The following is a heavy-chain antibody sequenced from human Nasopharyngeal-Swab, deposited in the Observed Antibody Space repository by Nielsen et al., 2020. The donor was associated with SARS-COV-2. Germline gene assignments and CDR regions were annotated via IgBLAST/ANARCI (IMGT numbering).Heavy chain of an antibody. D-gene: IGHD4-17*01. CDR3: ARSYYGAYYYGMDV. CDR2: IKEDGSGK. J-gene: IGHJ6*02. Sequence: GESLKISCAASGFTFSSYWMSWVRQAPGKGLGWVAYIKEDGSGKYFVDSVKGRFTISRDNAKNSLYLQMNSLRAEDTAVYYCARSYYGAYYYGMDVWGQGTTVTVSS. CDR1: GFTFSSYW. V-gene: IGHV3-7*05.